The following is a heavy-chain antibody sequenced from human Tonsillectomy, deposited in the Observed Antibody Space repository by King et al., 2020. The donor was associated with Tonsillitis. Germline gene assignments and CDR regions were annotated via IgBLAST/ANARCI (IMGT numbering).Heavy chain of an antibody. V-gene: IGHV3-30*18. CDR3: AKDLHFLQQMVLYYYSGMYV. CDR2: ISYDGSNK. CDR1: GFTFSSYG. Sequence: VQLVESGGGVVQPGRSLRLSCAASGFTFSSYGMHWVRQAPGKGLEWVAVISYDGSNKYYADSVKGRFTISRDNSKNTLYLKMNSLRAEDTAVYYCAKDLHFLQQMVLYYYSGMYVWGQGTTVTVSS. J-gene: IGHJ6*02. D-gene: IGHD6-13*01.